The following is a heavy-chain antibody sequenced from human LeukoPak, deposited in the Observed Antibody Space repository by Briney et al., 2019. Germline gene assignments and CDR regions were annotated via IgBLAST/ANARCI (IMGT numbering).Heavy chain of an antibody. V-gene: IGHV4-34*01. Sequence: SETLSLTCAVYGGSFSGYYWSWIRQPPGKGLEWIGSIYYSGSTYYNPSLKSRVTISVDTSKNQFSLKLSSVTAADTAVYYCARELAAAGRFFDYWGQGTLVTVSS. CDR3: ARELAAAGRFFDY. J-gene: IGHJ4*02. CDR1: GGSFSGYY. D-gene: IGHD6-13*01. CDR2: IYYSGST.